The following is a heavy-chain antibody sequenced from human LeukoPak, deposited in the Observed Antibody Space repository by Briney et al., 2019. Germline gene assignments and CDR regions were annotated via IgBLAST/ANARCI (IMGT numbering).Heavy chain of an antibody. J-gene: IGHJ4*02. CDR3: ARDNAYMFDY. CDR1: GFSFSSYS. Sequence: PGGSLRLSCAASGFSFSSYSMNWVHQAPGKGLEWVSYISSSSNAIYYADSVKGRFTISRDNAKNSLYLQMNSLRAEDTAVYYCARDNAYMFDYWGQGTQVTVSS. CDR2: ISSSSNAI. D-gene: IGHD2-2*01. V-gene: IGHV3-48*04.